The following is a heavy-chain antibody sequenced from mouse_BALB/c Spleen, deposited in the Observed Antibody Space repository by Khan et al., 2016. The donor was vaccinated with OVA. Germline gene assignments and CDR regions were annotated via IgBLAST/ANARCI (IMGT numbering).Heavy chain of an antibody. V-gene: IGHV1-7*01. CDR2: INPSTGYS. CDR1: GYTFTTYW. CDR3: ANHGSISAWFGY. D-gene: IGHD1-1*01. Sequence: QVQLKESGAELAKPGASVKMSCKASGYTFTTYWMHWIKQRPGQGLEWLGYINPSTGYSEYNQKFKDKATLTADKSSSTAYMQLSSMTFDASSVYYCANHGSISAWFGYWGQGTLVTVSA. J-gene: IGHJ3*01.